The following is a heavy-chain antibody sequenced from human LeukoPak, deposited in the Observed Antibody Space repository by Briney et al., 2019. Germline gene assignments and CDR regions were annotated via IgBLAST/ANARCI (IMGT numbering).Heavy chain of an antibody. CDR1: GSTFSSYW. CDR3: AKRRGLELTYYYHMDV. D-gene: IGHD1-7*01. Sequence: GGSLRLSCAASGSTFSSYWMHWVRHAPGKGLVWVSRINSDGSSTSYADSVKGRFTISRDNAKNTLYLQMNSLRAEDTAVYYCAKRRGLELTYYYHMDVWGKGTTVTVSS. J-gene: IGHJ6*03. V-gene: IGHV3-74*01. CDR2: INSDGSST.